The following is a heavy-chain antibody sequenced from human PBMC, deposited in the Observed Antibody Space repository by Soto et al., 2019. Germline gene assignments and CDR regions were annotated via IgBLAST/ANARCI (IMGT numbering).Heavy chain of an antibody. CDR3: ARVDPRGVAVVRDY. J-gene: IGHJ4*02. CDR1: GNTFARHC. D-gene: IGHD3-10*01. V-gene: IGHV1-18*01. Sequence: ASVKVSCKASGNTFARHCFSWVRQAPGQGLEWMGWISGFNGQTNYALKFQGRVTLTTDTSTSTAYMELRSLRSDDTAVYFCARVDPRGVAVVRDYWGQGTLVTVSS. CDR2: ISGFNGQT.